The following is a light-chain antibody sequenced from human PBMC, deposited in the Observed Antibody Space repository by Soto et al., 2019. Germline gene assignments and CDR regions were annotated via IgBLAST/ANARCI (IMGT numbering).Light chain of an antibody. CDR3: QQYNSYSWT. CDR2: KAS. J-gene: IGKJ1*01. CDR1: QSISTW. Sequence: DIQMTQSPSTLSASIGDRVTITCRASQSISTWLAWYQHQPGKAPKLLIYKASTLESGVPSRFSGSGSGTEFTLTISSLKPDDFATYYCQQYNSYSWTFGQGTKVDI. V-gene: IGKV1-5*03.